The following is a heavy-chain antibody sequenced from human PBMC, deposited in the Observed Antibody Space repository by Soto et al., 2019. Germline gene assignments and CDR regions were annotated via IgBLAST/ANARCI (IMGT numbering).Heavy chain of an antibody. J-gene: IGHJ6*02. CDR2: MSSDSTYI. D-gene: IGHD4-17*01. V-gene: IGHV3-21*01. CDR1: DFTFSDYS. CDR3: MGGDYDMYYYYGLDV. Sequence: DVQLVDSGGGLVKPGGSLRLSCAGSDFTFSDYSMNWVRQAPGKGLEWVSSMSSDSTYIYYADSVKGRFTISRDNAKNLLYLQMDSLRVEDTAVYYCMGGDYDMYYYYGLDVWGQGTAVIVSS.